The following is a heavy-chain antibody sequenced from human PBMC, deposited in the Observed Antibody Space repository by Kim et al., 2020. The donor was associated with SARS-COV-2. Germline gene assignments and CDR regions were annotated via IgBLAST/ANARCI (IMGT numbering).Heavy chain of an antibody. J-gene: IGHJ4*02. CDR2: IYYTGST. CDR1: GDSISSSSYY. CDR3: NGRVPYYYDSSGPY. D-gene: IGHD3-22*01. Sequence: SETLSLTCTVSGDSISSSSYYWGWIRQPPGKGLEWIGSIYYTGSTYYNPSLKSRVTISVDTSKNQFSLKVNSVTAADTAVYYCNGRVPYYYDSSGPYWGQGTLVTVSS. V-gene: IGHV4-39*01.